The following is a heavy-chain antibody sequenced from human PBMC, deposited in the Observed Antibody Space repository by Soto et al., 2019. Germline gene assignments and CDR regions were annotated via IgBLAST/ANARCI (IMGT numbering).Heavy chain of an antibody. CDR3: SADLPYWGAYAFDY. CDR1: GFNFNAAW. J-gene: IGHJ4*02. D-gene: IGHD3-16*01. CDR2: IKSKVNGGTI. V-gene: IGHV3-15*07. Sequence: PGGSLRLSCAASGFNFNAAWMNWVRQSPGKGLEWVGRIKSKVNGGTIDYAAPVKGRFTISRDDSKNTLYLEMNSLKTEDAALYYCSADLPYWGAYAFDYWGQGTLVTVSS.